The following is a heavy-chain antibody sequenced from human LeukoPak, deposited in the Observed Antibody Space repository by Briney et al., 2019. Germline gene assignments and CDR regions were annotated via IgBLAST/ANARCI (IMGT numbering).Heavy chain of an antibody. V-gene: IGHV1-2*02. CDR2: INPNSGGT. CDR3: ARWQQLVRGRTTINWFDP. Sequence: ASVKASCKASGYSFTGYYMHWVRQAPGQGLEWMGWINPNSGGTKYAQKFKGRVTMTRDTSISTAYMELSRLRSDDTAVYYCARWQQLVRGRTTINWFDPWGQGTLVTVSS. CDR1: GYSFTGYY. J-gene: IGHJ5*02. D-gene: IGHD6-13*01.